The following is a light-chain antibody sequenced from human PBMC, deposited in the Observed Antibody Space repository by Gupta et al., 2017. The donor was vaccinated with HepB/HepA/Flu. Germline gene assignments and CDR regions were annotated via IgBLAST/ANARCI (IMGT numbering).Light chain of an antibody. J-gene: IGLJ3*02. CDR1: SSDVGDYNY. V-gene: IGLV2-14*03. CDR3: SSYTSSNTWV. CDR2: DVR. Sequence: QSALTQPASASGSPGPSITISCTGTSSDVGDYNYVSWYQQRPGKAPKLMIYDVRNRPSGVSNRFSGSKSGNTASLIISGLQAEDEADYYCSSYTSSNTWVFGGGTKLTVL.